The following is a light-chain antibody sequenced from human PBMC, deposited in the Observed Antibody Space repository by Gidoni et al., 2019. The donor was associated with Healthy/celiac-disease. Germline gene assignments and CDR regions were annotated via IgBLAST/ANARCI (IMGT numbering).Light chain of an antibody. CDR3: QQYGSSRA. Sequence: ELVLTQSPGTLSLSPGERATLSCRASQSVSSSYLAWYQQKPGQAPRLLIYGASSRATGIPDRFSGSGSGTDFTLTISRLDPEDFAVYYCQQYGSSRAFGPGTKVDIK. J-gene: IGKJ3*01. CDR2: GAS. V-gene: IGKV3-20*01. CDR1: QSVSSSY.